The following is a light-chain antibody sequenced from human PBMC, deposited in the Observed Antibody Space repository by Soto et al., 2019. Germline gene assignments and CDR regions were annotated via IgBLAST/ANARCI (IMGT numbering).Light chain of an antibody. CDR3: QQYNTYSRT. CDR2: KAY. Sequence: DIQMTPSPSTLSASVGDRVTITCRASQSISSWLAWYQHKPGKAPKLLIYKAYTLESGVPSRFSGSGSGTEFTLNISSLQPDDFANYYCQQYNTYSRTFGQGTKVEIK. V-gene: IGKV1-5*03. J-gene: IGKJ1*01. CDR1: QSISSW.